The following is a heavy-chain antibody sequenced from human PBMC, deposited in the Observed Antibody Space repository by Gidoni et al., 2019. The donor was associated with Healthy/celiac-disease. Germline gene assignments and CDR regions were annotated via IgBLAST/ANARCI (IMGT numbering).Heavy chain of an antibody. D-gene: IGHD6-19*01. CDR1: GFPFSDYY. J-gene: IGHJ4*02. Sequence: QVQLVESGGGLVKPGGSLGSSCAPSGFPFSDYYMRWIRQAPGKGLEWVSYISSSGSTIYYADSVKGRFTISRDNAKNSLYLQMNSLRAEDTAVYYCAREGIAVAGTYYFDYWGQGTLVTVSS. CDR2: ISSSGSTI. CDR3: AREGIAVAGTYYFDY. V-gene: IGHV3-11*01.